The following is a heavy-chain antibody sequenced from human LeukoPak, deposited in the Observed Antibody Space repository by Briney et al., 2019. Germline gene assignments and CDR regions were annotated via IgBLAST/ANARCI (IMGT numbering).Heavy chain of an antibody. CDR1: GFTFSSYG. D-gene: IGHD3-16*02. J-gene: IGHJ4*02. Sequence: SGGSLRLSCAASGFTFSSYGMSWVRQAPGKGLEWVSDISGSGGGTYYADSVKGRFTISRDNAKNTVYLQMNSLRAEDTAVYYCAKDTFIETRYGVLDSWGQGTLVTVSS. V-gene: IGHV3-23*01. CDR3: AKDTFIETRYGVLDS. CDR2: ISGSGGGT.